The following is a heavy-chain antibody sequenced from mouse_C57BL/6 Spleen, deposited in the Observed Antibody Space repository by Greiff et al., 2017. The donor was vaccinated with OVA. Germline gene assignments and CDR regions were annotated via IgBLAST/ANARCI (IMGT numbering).Heavy chain of an antibody. J-gene: IGHJ3*01. CDR1: GFSLTSYG. Sequence: LVESGPGLVQPSQSLSITCTVSGFSLTSYGVHWVRQSPGKGLEWLGVIWRGGSTDYNAAFMSRLSITKDNSKSQVFFKMNSLQADDTAIYCCAKKGTTGPAWFAYWGQGTLVTVSA. D-gene: IGHD1-1*01. V-gene: IGHV2-5*01. CDR3: AKKGTTGPAWFAY. CDR2: IWRGGST.